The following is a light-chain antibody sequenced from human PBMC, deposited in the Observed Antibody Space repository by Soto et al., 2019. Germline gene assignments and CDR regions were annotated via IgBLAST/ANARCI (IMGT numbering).Light chain of an antibody. CDR3: QQYGSSPPLT. CDR2: GAS. J-gene: IGKJ4*02. Sequence: DIVLTQSPGSLSLSPGERATLSCRASQSVSSSYLAWYQQKPGQAPRLLIYGASSRSTGIPDRFSGSGSGTDVTLTISRLEPEDYAVYYCQQYGSSPPLTFGGGTKVDIK. V-gene: IGKV3-20*01. CDR1: QSVSSSY.